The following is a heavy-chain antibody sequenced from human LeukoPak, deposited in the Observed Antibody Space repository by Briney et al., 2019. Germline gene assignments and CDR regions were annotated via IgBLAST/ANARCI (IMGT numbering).Heavy chain of an antibody. CDR1: GGSISSYY. D-gene: IGHD3-22*01. J-gene: IGHJ6*02. CDR3: ARASGSSGYYLSPYYYYGMDV. CDR2: IYYSGST. V-gene: IGHV4-59*12. Sequence: SETLSLTCTVSGGSISSYYWSWIRQPPGKGLEWIGHIYYSGSTNYNPSLKSRVTISVDRSKNQFSLKLSSVTAADTAVYYCARASGSSGYYLSPYYYYGMDVWGQGTTVTVSS.